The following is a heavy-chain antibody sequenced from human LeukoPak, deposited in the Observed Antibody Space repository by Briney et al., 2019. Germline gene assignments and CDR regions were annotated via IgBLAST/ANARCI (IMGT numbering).Heavy chain of an antibody. CDR3: ARVSDILFRTTAGCYFDY. Sequence: PSETLSLTCAVYGGSFSGYYWSWIRQPPGKGLEWIGEINHSGSTNYNPSLKSRVTISVDTSKNQFSLKLSSVTAADTAVYYCARVSDILFRTTAGCYFDYWGQGTLVTVSS. J-gene: IGHJ4*02. D-gene: IGHD3-9*01. CDR1: GGSFSGYY. V-gene: IGHV4-34*01. CDR2: INHSGST.